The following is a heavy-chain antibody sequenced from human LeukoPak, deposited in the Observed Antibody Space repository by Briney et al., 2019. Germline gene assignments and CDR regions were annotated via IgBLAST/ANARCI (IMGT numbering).Heavy chain of an antibody. CDR2: ISGSGGST. V-gene: IGHV3-23*01. D-gene: IGHD2-8*02. CDR1: GFTFSSYA. CDR3: AKDLWSTGWFDP. Sequence: PGGSLRLSCAASGFTFSSYAMSWVRQAPGKGLEWVSAISGSGGSTYYADSVKGRFTISGDNSKNTLYLQVNSLRAEDTAVYYCAKDLWSTGWFDPWGQGTLVTVSS. J-gene: IGHJ5*02.